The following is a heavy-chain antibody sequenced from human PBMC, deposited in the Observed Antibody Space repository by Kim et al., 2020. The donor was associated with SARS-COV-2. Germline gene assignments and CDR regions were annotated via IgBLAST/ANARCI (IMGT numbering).Heavy chain of an antibody. CDR2: ISYDGSNK. CDR3: AKEGSSLPFDY. V-gene: IGHV3-30*18. J-gene: IGHJ4*02. D-gene: IGHD6-6*01. CDR1: GFTFSSYG. Sequence: GGSLRLSCAASGFTFSSYGMHWVRQAPGKGLEWVAVISYDGSNKYYADSVKGRFTISRDNSKNTLYLQMNSLRAEDTAVYYCAKEGSSLPFDYWGQGTLVTVSS.